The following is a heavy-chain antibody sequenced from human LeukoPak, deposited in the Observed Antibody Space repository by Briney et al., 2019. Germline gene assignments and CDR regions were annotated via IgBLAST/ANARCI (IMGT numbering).Heavy chain of an antibody. J-gene: IGHJ6*03. CDR3: ARAPRRKDYYYYYMDV. CDR2: IIPIFGTA. Sequence: SVKVSCKASGGTFSSYAISWVRQAPGQGLEWMGGIIPIFGTANYAQKFQGRVTITTDESTSTAYMELSSLRSEDTAVYYCARAPRRKDYYYYYMDVWGKGTTVTVSS. CDR1: GGTFSSYA. V-gene: IGHV1-69*05.